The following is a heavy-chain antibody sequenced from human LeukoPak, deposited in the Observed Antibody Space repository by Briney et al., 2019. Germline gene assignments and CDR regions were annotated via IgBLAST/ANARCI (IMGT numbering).Heavy chain of an antibody. V-gene: IGHV4-4*02. J-gene: IGHJ3*02. CDR1: GGSISSSNW. CDR2: IYHSGST. CDR3: ARVRARGITMVRSAFDI. Sequence: SGTLSLTCAVSGGSISSSNWWSWVRQPPGKGLEWIGEIYHSGSTNYNPSLKSRVTISVDKSKNQFSLNLSSVAAADTAVYYCARVRARGITMVRSAFDIWGQGTMVTVSS. D-gene: IGHD3-10*01.